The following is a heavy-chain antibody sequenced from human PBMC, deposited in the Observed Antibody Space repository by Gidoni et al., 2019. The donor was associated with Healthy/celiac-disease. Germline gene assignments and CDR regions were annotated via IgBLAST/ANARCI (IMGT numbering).Heavy chain of an antibody. D-gene: IGHD6-13*01. CDR1: GFTFDDFA. V-gene: IGHV3-43*02. CDR2: ISGDGGST. J-gene: IGHJ4*02. CDR3: AKDRYSSSWRTRADYFDY. Sequence: EVQLVESGGGVVQPGGSLRLSCAASGFTFDDFAMHWVRQAPGKGLDCVSLISGDGGSTYYADSVKGRFTISRDNSKNSLYLQMNSLRTEDTALYYCAKDRYSSSWRTRADYFDYWGQGTLVTVSS.